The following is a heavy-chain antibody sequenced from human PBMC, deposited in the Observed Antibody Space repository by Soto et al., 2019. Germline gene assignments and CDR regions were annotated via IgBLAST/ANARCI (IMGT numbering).Heavy chain of an antibody. CDR1: GDTFDIYG. D-gene: IGHD3-22*01. Sequence: QVQLVQSGAEVKKPGSSLKVSCKASGDTFDIYGFNWVRQAPGQGLGWLGTIIPIFGTADYAQKFEGRVSITADKSTSTAYMELASLTSEDSAIYYCARGGIHFYDDSGHAFDYWGQGTLITVSS. CDR2: IIPIFGTA. J-gene: IGHJ4*02. V-gene: IGHV1-69*06. CDR3: ARGGIHFYDDSGHAFDY.